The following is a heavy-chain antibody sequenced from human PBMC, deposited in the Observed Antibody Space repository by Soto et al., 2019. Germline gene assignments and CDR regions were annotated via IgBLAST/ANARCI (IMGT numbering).Heavy chain of an antibody. Sequence: QGQLVQSGAEVKKPGASVKVSCKASGYIFTSYGISWVRQAPGQGLEWMGWMSAYNGNTHYAQKFQGRVTMTTDTPTSTAYMELRNLRSDDTAVYYCARDGDRGFDYWRQGTLVTVSS. CDR1: GYIFTSYG. D-gene: IGHD4-17*01. V-gene: IGHV1-18*01. J-gene: IGHJ4*02. CDR2: MSAYNGNT. CDR3: ARDGDRGFDY.